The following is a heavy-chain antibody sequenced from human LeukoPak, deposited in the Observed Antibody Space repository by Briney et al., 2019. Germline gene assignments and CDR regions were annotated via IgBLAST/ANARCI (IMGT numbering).Heavy chain of an antibody. D-gene: IGHD2-2*01. Sequence: ASVKVSCKASGYTFSTYAITWVRQAPGQGLEWMGWISGNNGKTKYAHKFQDRLTLTTGTSTPTSYMELRSLRSDDPAVFYCARVWLPTVVPTAAWGDPFDVWGQGTVVTVSS. CDR1: GYTFSTYA. CDR2: ISGNNGKT. CDR3: ARVWLPTVVPTAAWGDPFDV. J-gene: IGHJ3*01. V-gene: IGHV1-18*01.